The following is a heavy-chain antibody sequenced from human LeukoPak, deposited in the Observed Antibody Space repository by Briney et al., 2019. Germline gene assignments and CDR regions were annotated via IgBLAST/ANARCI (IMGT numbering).Heavy chain of an antibody. CDR3: ARDLIPSLDQPNMSHDY. CDR2: ISNSSRYI. Sequence: GGSLRLSCAASGFTFSTYSMDWVRQAPGKGLEWVSSISNSSRYIYYADSVKGRFTISRDNAKNSLYLQMNSLRAEDTALYYCARDLIPSLDQPNMSHDYWGQGTLVTVSS. CDR1: GFTFSTYS. J-gene: IGHJ4*02. D-gene: IGHD3-3*01. V-gene: IGHV3-21*01.